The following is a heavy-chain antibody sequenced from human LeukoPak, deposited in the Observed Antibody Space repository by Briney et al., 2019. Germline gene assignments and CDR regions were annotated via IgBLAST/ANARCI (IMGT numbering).Heavy chain of an antibody. CDR1: GFTFSSYW. Sequence: GGSLRLSCTASGFTFSSYWMSWVRQAPGKGLEWVANIKQDGSEKYYVDSVKGRFTISRDNAKNSLYLQMNSLRAEDTAVYYCARDKVGGVVAASPFDPWGQGTLVTVSS. D-gene: IGHD2-15*01. CDR3: ARDKVGGVVAASPFDP. V-gene: IGHV3-7*01. J-gene: IGHJ5*02. CDR2: IKQDGSEK.